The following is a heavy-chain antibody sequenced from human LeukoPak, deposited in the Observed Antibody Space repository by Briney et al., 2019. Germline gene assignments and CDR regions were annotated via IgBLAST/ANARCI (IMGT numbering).Heavy chain of an antibody. CDR2: ITSGGST. CDR1: GFTFSSYA. CDR3: AKDRDASVTPTYFDY. Sequence: GGSLRLSCAASGFTFSSYAMSWVRQAPGKGLEWVSGITSGGSTYKVDSVKGRFTISRDNSKNTLYLQMNSLRAEDTALYYCAKDRDASVTPTYFDYWGQGTLVTVSS. D-gene: IGHD4-17*01. V-gene: IGHV3-23*01. J-gene: IGHJ4*02.